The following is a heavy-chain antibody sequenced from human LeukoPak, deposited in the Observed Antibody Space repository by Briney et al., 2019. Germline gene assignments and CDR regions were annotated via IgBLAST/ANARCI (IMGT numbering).Heavy chain of an antibody. J-gene: IGHJ4*02. V-gene: IGHV4-34*01. CDR3: ARGRIAARRGQFDY. Sequence: PSETLSLTCAVYGGSFSGYYWSWIRQPPGKGLEWIGEINHSGSTNYNPSLKSRVTISVDTSKNQFSLKLSPVTAADTAVYYCARGRIAARRGQFDYWGQGTLVTVSS. CDR1: GGSFSGYY. CDR2: INHSGST. D-gene: IGHD6-6*01.